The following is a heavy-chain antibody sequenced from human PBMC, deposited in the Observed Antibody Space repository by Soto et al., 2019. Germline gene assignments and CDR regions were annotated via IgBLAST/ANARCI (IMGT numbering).Heavy chain of an antibody. CDR3: AKSLDGVAVQEFDP. CDR2: IAYDGSSK. D-gene: IGHD3-3*01. CDR1: GFTFENFG. Sequence: QVQLVESGGGVVQPGMSRRLSCAASGFTFENFGMHWVRQAPGKGLEWVAVIAYDGSSKYYADSVKGRFTLSRDNSNNTLDLQMNSLRVEDTAVYYCAKSLDGVAVQEFDPRGQGTLVTVSS. J-gene: IGHJ5*02. V-gene: IGHV3-30*18.